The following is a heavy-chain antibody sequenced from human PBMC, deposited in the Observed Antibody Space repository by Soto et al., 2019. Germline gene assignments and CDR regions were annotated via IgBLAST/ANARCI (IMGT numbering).Heavy chain of an antibody. V-gene: IGHV1-18*01. CDR2: ISAYNGNT. Sequence: ASVKVSCKASGYTFTSYGISWVRQAPGQGLERMGWISAYNGNTNYAQKLQGRVTMTTDTSTSTAYMELRSLRSDDTAVYYCARGGAYCSGGSCPPDYMDVWGKGTTVTVSS. CDR1: GYTFTSYG. D-gene: IGHD2-15*01. CDR3: ARGGAYCSGGSCPPDYMDV. J-gene: IGHJ6*03.